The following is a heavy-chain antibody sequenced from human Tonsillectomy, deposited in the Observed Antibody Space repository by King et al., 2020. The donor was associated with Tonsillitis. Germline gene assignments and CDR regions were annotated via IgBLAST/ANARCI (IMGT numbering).Heavy chain of an antibody. CDR3: ARDSGGYFDY. Sequence: VQLQQWGAGLLKPSETLSLTCAVYGGSFSDHFWSWIRQPPGKRLEWIGEIVHSGSTNYNPSLKSRVTISLDTSKNHFSLKLNSVTAADPAVYYCARDSGGYFDYWGQGTLVTVSS. J-gene: IGHJ4*02. V-gene: IGHV4-34*12. CDR1: GGSFSDHF. D-gene: IGHD3-10*01. CDR2: IVHSGST.